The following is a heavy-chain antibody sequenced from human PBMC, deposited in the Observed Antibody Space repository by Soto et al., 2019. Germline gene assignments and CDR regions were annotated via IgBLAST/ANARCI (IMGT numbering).Heavy chain of an antibody. Sequence: SETLSLTCAVYGGSFSGYYWSWIRQPPGKGLEWIGEINHSGSTNYNPSLKSRVTISVDTSKNQFSLKLSSVTAADTAVYYCARGRGYSYGGIDYWGQGTLVTVS. CDR2: INHSGST. V-gene: IGHV4-34*01. CDR1: GGSFSGYY. J-gene: IGHJ4*02. CDR3: ARGRGYSYGGIDY. D-gene: IGHD5-18*01.